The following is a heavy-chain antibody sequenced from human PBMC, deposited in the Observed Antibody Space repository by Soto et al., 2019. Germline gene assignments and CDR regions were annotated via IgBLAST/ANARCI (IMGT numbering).Heavy chain of an antibody. D-gene: IGHD3-3*01. CDR1: GGSISSYY. CDR2: TYYSGST. Sequence: QVQLQESGPGLVKPSETLSLTCTVSGGSISSYYWSWIRQPPGKGLAWLGYTYYSGSTNYNPSLKXRVTISVDTSKNPFSLKLSSVTAAATAVYYCARGGWRLIDYWGQGTLVTVSS. V-gene: IGHV4-59*12. J-gene: IGHJ4*02. CDR3: ARGGWRLIDY.